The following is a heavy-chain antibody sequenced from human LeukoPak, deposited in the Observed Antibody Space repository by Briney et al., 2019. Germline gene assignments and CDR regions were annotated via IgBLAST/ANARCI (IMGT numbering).Heavy chain of an antibody. CDR1: GFTFSSYG. CDR2: IWYDGSNK. CDR3: ASDAAAGTTADY. J-gene: IGHJ4*02. D-gene: IGHD6-13*01. Sequence: PGGSLRLSCAASGFTFSSYGMHWVCQAPGKGLEWVAVIWYDGSNKYYADSVKGRFTISRDNSKNTLYLQMNSLRAEDTAVYYCASDAAAGTTADYWGQGTLVTVSS. V-gene: IGHV3-33*01.